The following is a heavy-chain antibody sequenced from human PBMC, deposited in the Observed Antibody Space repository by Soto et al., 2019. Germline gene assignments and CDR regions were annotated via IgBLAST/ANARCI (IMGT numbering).Heavy chain of an antibody. D-gene: IGHD2-8*01. V-gene: IGHV4-4*07. CDR3: AREGVGPHGMVV. Sequence: QVQLQGSDPRLLKPSETLSLTCTVSGASVTSYYWSWIRQPAGKGLDWIGRIYTSGNTDYNPSLKSRVTLSLVASQNQVSLKLSSVTAAGTAIYYCAREGVGPHGMVVWGQGTAVTVSS. J-gene: IGHJ6*02. CDR2: IYTSGNT. CDR1: GASVTSYY.